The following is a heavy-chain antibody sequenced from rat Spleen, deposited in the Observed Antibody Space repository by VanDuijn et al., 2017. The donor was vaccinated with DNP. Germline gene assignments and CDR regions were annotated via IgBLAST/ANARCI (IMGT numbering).Heavy chain of an antibody. J-gene: IGHJ2*01. V-gene: IGHV5S23*01. CDR1: VSTFSDYN. CDR3: AIANGNY. Sequence: EVQLVESGGGLVQPGGSLTLSCAASVSTFSDYNMAWVRQAPKKGLEWVATISTGGGTLYYRDSVKGRFTISRDNAENTVYLQMNSLRSEDTATYYCAIANGNYWGQGVMVTVSS. CDR2: ISTGGGTL. D-gene: IGHD4-1*01.